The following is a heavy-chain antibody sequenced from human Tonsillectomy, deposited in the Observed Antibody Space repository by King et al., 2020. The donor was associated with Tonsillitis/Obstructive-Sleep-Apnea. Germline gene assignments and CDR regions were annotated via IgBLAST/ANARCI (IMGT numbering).Heavy chain of an antibody. D-gene: IGHD3-10*01. CDR1: GFTFSSYE. J-gene: IGHJ4*02. Sequence: VQLVESGGGLVQPGGFLRLSCAASGFTFSSYEMNWVRQAPGKGLEWVSYISSSGSTIYYADSVKGRFTISRDNAKNSLYLQMNSLRAEDTAVYYCARTPNDYGSGSYSYFDYWGQGTLVTVSS. CDR2: ISSSGSTI. CDR3: ARTPNDYGSGSYSYFDY. V-gene: IGHV3-48*03.